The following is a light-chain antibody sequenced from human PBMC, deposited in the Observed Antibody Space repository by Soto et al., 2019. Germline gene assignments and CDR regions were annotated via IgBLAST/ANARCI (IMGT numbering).Light chain of an antibody. Sequence: DIQVTQSPSSLSASVGDRVTITCQASQDITKSLNWYQQQPGTAPKLLIYDASNLQGGVPSRFSGSGSGTDFTLTITSLQPDDLATYLCQQCYALSYTFGQGTKVDIK. CDR2: DAS. CDR1: QDITKS. V-gene: IGKV1-33*01. CDR3: QQCYALSYT. J-gene: IGKJ2*01.